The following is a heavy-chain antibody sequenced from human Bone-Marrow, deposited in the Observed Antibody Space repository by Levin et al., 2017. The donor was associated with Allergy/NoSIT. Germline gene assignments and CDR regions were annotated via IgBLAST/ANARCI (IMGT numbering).Heavy chain of an antibody. CDR3: VRGGYCSSISCSHFDY. Sequence: PSETLSLTCAASGFTFSSHGMHWVRQAPGKGLEWVAMTYYDGSNEYYGDSVKGRFTISRDNSKNMLYLQMNSLRADDTAVYHCVRGGYCSSISCSHFDYWGQGSLVTVSS. D-gene: IGHD2-2*01. CDR2: TYYDGSNE. CDR1: GFTFSSHG. J-gene: IGHJ4*02. V-gene: IGHV3-33*01.